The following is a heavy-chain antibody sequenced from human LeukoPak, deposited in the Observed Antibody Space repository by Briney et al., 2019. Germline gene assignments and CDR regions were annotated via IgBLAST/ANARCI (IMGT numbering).Heavy chain of an antibody. J-gene: IGHJ4*02. V-gene: IGHV1-2*02. CDR1: GYTFTGYY. Sequence: ASVKVSCKASGYTFTGYYMHWVRQAPGQGLEWMGWINPNSGGTNYAQKFQGRVTMTRDMSTSTVYMELSSLRSEDTAVYYCARDGGSGWYNYFDYWGQGTLVTVSS. CDR2: INPNSGGT. D-gene: IGHD6-19*01. CDR3: ARDGGSGWYNYFDY.